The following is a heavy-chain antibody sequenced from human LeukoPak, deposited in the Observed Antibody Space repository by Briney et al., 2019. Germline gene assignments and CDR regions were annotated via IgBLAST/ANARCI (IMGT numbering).Heavy chain of an antibody. D-gene: IGHD1-26*01. CDR3: ATTTPKIRFSGNDAFDI. Sequence: ASVKVSCKVSGYTLTELSMHWVRQAPGKGLEWMGGFDPEDGETIYAQKFQGRVTMTEDTSTDTAYMELSSLRSEDTAVYYCATTTPKIRFSGNDAFDIWGQGTMVTVSS. J-gene: IGHJ3*02. CDR1: GYTLTELS. CDR2: FDPEDGET. V-gene: IGHV1-24*01.